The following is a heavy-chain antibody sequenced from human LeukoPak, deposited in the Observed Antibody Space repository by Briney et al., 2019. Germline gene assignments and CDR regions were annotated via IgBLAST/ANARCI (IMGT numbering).Heavy chain of an antibody. V-gene: IGHV4-34*01. J-gene: IGHJ4*02. CDR1: GGSFSGYY. D-gene: IGHD5-24*01. Sequence: SETLSLTCAVYGGSFSGYYWSWIRQPPGKGLEWIGEINHSGSTNYNPSLKSRVTISVDTSKNQFSPKLSSVTAADTAVYYCARGRDGDKGLDWGQGTLVTVSS. CDR2: INHSGST. CDR3: ARGRDGDKGLD.